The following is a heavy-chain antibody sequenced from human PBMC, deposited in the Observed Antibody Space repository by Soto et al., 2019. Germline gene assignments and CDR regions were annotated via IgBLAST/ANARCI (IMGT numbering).Heavy chain of an antibody. CDR1: GGPITCGDYY. D-gene: IGHD4-17*01. J-gene: IGHJ4*02. CDR3: ARAIYGDLHY. Sequence: PSETLSLTCSVSGGPITCGDYYWTWIRQPPGKGLEFIGYVYSTGTTYYDPYFQSRVMMSQDTSKNEFSMTLSSLTAADTAVYYCARAIYGDLHYWGQGTLFTVSS. V-gene: IGHV4-30-4*01. CDR2: VYSTGTT.